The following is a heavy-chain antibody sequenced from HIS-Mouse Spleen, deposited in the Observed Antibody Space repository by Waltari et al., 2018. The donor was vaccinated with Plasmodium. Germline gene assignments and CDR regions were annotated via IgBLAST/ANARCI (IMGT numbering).Heavy chain of an antibody. CDR2: IDWDDDK. Sequence: QVTLRESGPALVTPTQTLTLTCTFSGFSPSTCGMCVTWIRQPPGKPREWLARIDWDDDKYYSTSLKTRLTISKDTSKNQVVLTMTNMDPVDTATYYCARTTYSSSSAKYYYYGMDVWGQGTTVTVSS. V-gene: IGHV2-70*15. J-gene: IGHJ6*02. D-gene: IGHD6-6*01. CDR3: ARTTYSSSSAKYYYYGMDV. CDR1: GFSPSTCGMC.